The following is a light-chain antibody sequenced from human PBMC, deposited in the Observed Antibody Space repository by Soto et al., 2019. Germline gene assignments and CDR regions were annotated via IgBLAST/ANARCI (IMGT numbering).Light chain of an antibody. Sequence: DIQMTQSPSTLSGSVGDRVTITCRASQSISSWLAWYQQKPGKAPKLLIYKASSLESGVPSRFSGSGSGTEFTLTISSLQPEDFATYYCQQTYSTPWTFGQGTKVDIK. CDR3: QQTYSTPWT. CDR2: KAS. V-gene: IGKV1-5*03. J-gene: IGKJ1*01. CDR1: QSISSW.